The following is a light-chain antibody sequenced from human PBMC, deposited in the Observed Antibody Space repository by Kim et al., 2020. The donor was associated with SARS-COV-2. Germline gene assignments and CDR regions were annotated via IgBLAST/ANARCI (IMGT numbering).Light chain of an antibody. Sequence: VAPGQTASITCAGDKLGDKYACWYQQKPGQSPVLVIYQDSKRPSGIPERFSGSNSGNTATLTISGTEAMDEDDYSCKAWDSSTVVYGGGTQLTVL. CDR1: KLGDKY. J-gene: IGLJ2*01. CDR3: KAWDSSTVV. V-gene: IGLV3-1*01. CDR2: QDS.